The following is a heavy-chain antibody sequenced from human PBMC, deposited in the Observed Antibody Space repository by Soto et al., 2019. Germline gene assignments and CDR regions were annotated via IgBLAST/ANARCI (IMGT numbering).Heavy chain of an antibody. D-gene: IGHD3-10*02. J-gene: IGHJ6*03. V-gene: IGHV3-23*01. CDR1: GFTFSSYA. CDR2: ISGSGGST. Sequence: GGSLRLSCAASGFTFSSYAMSWVRQAPGKGLEWVSAISGSGGSTYYADSVKGRFTISRDNSKNTLYLQMNSLRAEDTAVYYCAKYGPPTPGLLRYDYCYYYMDVWGKGTTVTVSS. CDR3: AKYGPPTPGLLRYDYCYYYMDV.